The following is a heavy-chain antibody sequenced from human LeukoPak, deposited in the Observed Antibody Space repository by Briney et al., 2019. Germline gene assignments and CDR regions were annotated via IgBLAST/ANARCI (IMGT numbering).Heavy chain of an antibody. J-gene: IGHJ4*02. CDR1: GYTFTSYG. CDR2: ISAYNGNT. D-gene: IGHD2-2*01. CDR3: ARDRFRGSTSLVAFDY. Sequence: ASVKVSCKASGYTFTSYGISWVRQAPGQGLEWMGWISAYNGNTNYAQKLQGRVTMTTDTSTSTAYMELRSPRSDDTAVYYCARDRFRGSTSLVAFDYWGQGTLVTVSS. V-gene: IGHV1-18*01.